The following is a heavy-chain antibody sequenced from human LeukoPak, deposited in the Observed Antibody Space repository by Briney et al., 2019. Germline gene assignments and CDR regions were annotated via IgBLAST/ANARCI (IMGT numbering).Heavy chain of an antibody. D-gene: IGHD3-10*01. CDR1: GYTFTSYD. V-gene: IGHV1-8*01. J-gene: IGHJ5*02. Sequence: GASVKVSCKASGYTFTSYDINWVRQATGQGLEWMGWMNPNSGNTGYAQKFQGRVTMTRNTSISTAYMELSSLRSEDTAVYYCARGGANYYGSGRENWFDPWGQGTLVTVSS. CDR2: MNPNSGNT. CDR3: ARGGANYYGSGRENWFDP.